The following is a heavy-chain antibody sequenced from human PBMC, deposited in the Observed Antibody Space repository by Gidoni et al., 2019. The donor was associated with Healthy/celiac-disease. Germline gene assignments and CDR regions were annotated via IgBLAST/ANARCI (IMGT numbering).Heavy chain of an antibody. D-gene: IGHD6-13*01. CDR2: ISYDGSNK. J-gene: IGHJ4*02. Sequence: QVQLVESGGGVVQPGRSLRLSCAASGFTFSSYGMHWVRQAPGKGLEWVAVISYDGSNKYYADSVKGRFTISRDNSKNTLYLQMNSLRAEDTAVYYCAKDRRSWQRYNSLFDYWGQGTLVTVSS. CDR1: GFTFSSYG. CDR3: AKDRRSWQRYNSLFDY. V-gene: IGHV3-30*18.